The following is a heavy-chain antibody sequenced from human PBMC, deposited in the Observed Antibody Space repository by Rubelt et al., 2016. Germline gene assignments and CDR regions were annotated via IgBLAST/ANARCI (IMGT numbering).Heavy chain of an antibody. V-gene: IGHV1-2*06. CDR1: GYTFTGYY. D-gene: IGHD1-1*01. CDR3: ARESGNGKSFDY. CDR2: INPNSGGT. J-gene: IGHJ4*02. Sequence: QVQLVQSGAEVEQPGASLKVSCKASGYTFTGYYIHWVRQAPGQGLEWMGRINPNSGGTSYAKQFQGRVTMTRDTSVTTGYMDLSRLRSDDTAVYYCARESGNGKSFDYWGQGTLVTVSS.